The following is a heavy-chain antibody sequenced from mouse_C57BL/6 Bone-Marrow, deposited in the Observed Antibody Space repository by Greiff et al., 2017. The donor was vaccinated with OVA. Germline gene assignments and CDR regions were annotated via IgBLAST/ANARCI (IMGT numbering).Heavy chain of an antibody. CDR3: ARRSYYSNNYAMDY. CDR1: GYTFTSYW. Sequence: QVRLQQSGAELVKPGASVKLSCKASGYTFTSYWMHWVKQRPGRGLEWIGRIDPNSGGTKYNEKFKSKATLTVDKPSSTAYMQLSSLTSEDSAVYYCARRSYYSNNYAMDYWGQGTSVTVSS. D-gene: IGHD2-5*01. V-gene: IGHV1-72*01. J-gene: IGHJ4*01. CDR2: IDPNSGGT.